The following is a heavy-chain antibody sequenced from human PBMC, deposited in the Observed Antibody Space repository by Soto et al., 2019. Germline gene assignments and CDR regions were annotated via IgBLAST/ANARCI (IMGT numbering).Heavy chain of an antibody. CDR2: ISYDGSNK. J-gene: IGHJ4*02. CDR3: ASPYQPLTDY. V-gene: IGHV3-30-3*01. Sequence: PGGSLRLSCAASVFTFSSYAMHWVRQARGKGLEWVAVISYDGSNKYYADSVKGRFTISRDNSKNTLYLQMNSLRAEDTAVYYCASPYQPLTDYWGQGTLVTSPQ. D-gene: IGHD2-2*01. CDR1: VFTFSSYA.